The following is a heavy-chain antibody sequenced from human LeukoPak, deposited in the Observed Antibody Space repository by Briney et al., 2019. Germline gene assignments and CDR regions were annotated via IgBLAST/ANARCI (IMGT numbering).Heavy chain of an antibody. CDR1: GCTFSSYA. V-gene: IGHV3-23*01. J-gene: IGHJ4*02. Sequence: GGALRLSCAASGCTFSSYAMSWVRQAPGKGLEGVSPISGSGSSTYYADSVKGRFTISRDNSKNTLYLQMNSLRAEDTAVYYCAKGVAVASPYYFDYWGQGTLVTVSS. CDR2: ISGSGSST. CDR3: AKGVAVASPYYFDY. D-gene: IGHD6-19*01.